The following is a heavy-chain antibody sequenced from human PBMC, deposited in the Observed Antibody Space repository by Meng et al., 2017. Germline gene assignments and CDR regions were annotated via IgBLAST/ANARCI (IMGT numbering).Heavy chain of an antibody. CDR1: GGTFSSYT. CDR3: ARDRAYRIAAAGWDYYYGMDV. CDR2: ITPILGIA. J-gene: IGHJ6*02. Sequence: SVKVSCKASGGTFSSYTISWLRQAPGQGLEWMGRITPILGIANYAQKFQGRVTITADKSTSTAYMELSSLRSEDTAVYYCARDRAYRIAAAGWDYYYGMDVWGQGTTVTVSS. V-gene: IGHV1-69*04. D-gene: IGHD6-13*01.